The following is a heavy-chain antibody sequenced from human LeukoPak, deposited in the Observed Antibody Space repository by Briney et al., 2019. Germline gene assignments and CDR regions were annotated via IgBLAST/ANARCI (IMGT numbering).Heavy chain of an antibody. CDR1: GFTFSSYA. CDR3: EGDQGRQWLGLFDY. J-gene: IGHJ4*02. Sequence: GGSLRLSCAASGFTFSSYAMHWVRQAPGKEVEWVAVLSYDGSNKYYADPVKAGFTIPRDNSKNTLYLQMNSLGAEDTAVYYGEGDQGRQWLGLFDYWGQGTLVTVSS. D-gene: IGHD6-19*01. V-gene: IGHV3-30*01. CDR2: LSYDGSNK.